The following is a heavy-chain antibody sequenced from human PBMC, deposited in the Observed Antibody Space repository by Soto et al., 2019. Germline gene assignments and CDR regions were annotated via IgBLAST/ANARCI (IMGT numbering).Heavy chain of an antibody. CDR2: IWHDGDNK. V-gene: IGHV3-33*01. CDR1: GFTFSNYG. J-gene: IGHJ6*02. CDR3: ASDLVGASDSYGLDV. D-gene: IGHD1-26*01. Sequence: GGSLRLSCAASGFTFSNYGMHWVRQAPGKGLEWVAIIWHDGDNKYYADSVRGRFIISRDNSKNRLYLQMNSLRAEDTAVYYCASDLVGASDSYGLDVWGQGTPVTVSS.